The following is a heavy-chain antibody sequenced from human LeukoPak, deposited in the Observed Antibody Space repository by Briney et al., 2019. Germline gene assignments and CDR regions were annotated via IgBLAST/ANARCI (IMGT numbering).Heavy chain of an antibody. CDR3: AKQMTNRQQYYYMDV. D-gene: IGHD6-13*01. CDR2: IRYDGSAT. Sequence: QTGGSLRLSCVASGLTFSTFGMHWVRQAPGKGLEWLTHIRYDGSATYYADSVKGRFTISRENAKNTLYLQMNSLRAEDTAVYYCAKQMTNRQQYYYMDVWGKGTSVTVSS. V-gene: IGHV3-30*02. CDR1: GLTFSTFG. J-gene: IGHJ6*03.